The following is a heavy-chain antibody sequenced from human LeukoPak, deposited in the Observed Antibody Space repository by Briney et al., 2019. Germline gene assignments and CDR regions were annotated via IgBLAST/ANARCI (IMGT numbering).Heavy chain of an antibody. V-gene: IGHV4-39*01. CDR2: IYYSGST. J-gene: IGHJ5*02. CDR1: GGSISSSSYY. D-gene: IGHD6-13*01. CDR3: ARHLSSSSWYPPNWFDP. Sequence: PSGTLSLTCAVSGGSISSSSYYWGWIRQPPGKGLEWIGSIYYSGSTYYNPSLKSRVTISVDTSKNQFSLKLSSVTAADTAVYYCARHLSSSSWYPPNWFDPWGQGTLVTVSS.